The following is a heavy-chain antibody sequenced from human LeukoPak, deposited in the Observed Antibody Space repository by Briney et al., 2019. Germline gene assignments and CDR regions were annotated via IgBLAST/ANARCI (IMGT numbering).Heavy chain of an antibody. J-gene: IGHJ5*02. CDR3: ARDYSGEWEQLTGWWFDP. V-gene: IGHV1-46*01. Sequence: ASVKVSCKASGYTFGTHWMHWVRQAPGQGLEWMAIINPSGDFRSYAQKFQGRLTVTRDMSTRTVYMELSDLRPEDTAVYYCARDYSGEWEQLTGWWFDPWGQGTLVIVSS. CDR2: INPSGDFR. D-gene: IGHD1-26*01. CDR1: GYTFGTHW.